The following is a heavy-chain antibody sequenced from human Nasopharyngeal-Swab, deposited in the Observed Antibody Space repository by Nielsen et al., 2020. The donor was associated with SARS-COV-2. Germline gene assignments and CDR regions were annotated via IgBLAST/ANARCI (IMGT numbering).Heavy chain of an antibody. V-gene: IGHV4-59*11. CDR1: GVSITSQS. J-gene: IGHJ5*02. CDR2: IFHNSGT. CDR3: AKEGETGWFDP. Sequence: SETLSPTCPLSGVSITSQSWSWIRQLPGKGLEWIGYIFHNSGTSYNPSLKSRVTMFMDTSKNQFSLRLRSVTAADTPVYYCAKEGETGWFDPWGQGTLVTVSS.